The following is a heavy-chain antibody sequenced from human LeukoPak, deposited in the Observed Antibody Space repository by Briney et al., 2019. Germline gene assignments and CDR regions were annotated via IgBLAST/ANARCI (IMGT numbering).Heavy chain of an antibody. CDR2: ISSSGSGDNT. CDR1: GVTLSTYA. D-gene: IGHD6-19*01. CDR3: AKDSYSGSGWYYFDC. J-gene: IGHJ4*02. V-gene: IGHV3-23*01. Sequence: GGSLRLSCAASGVTLSTYAMSWARQAPGKGLEWVSGISSSGSGDNTYYADSVKGRFTISRDSSKNTLFLHMNTLRAEDTAIYYCAKDSYSGSGWYYFDCWGRGTLVTVSS.